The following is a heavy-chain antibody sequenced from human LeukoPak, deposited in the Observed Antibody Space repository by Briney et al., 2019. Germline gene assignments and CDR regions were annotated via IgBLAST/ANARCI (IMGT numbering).Heavy chain of an antibody. CDR3: ARQEYCSGGSCYTWFDP. CDR2: IYPADSDI. CDR1: GYSINNYW. Sequence: GESLKISCKGSGYSINNYWIGWVRQMPGKGLEWMGIIYPADSDIRYSPSFQGQVSISADKSISTAYLQWSSLKASDTAMYYCARQEYCSGGSCYTWFDPWGQGTLVTVSS. D-gene: IGHD2-15*01. J-gene: IGHJ5*02. V-gene: IGHV5-51*01.